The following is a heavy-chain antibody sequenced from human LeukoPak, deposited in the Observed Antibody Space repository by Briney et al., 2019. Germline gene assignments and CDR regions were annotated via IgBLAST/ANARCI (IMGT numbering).Heavy chain of an antibody. D-gene: IGHD4-23*01. CDR3: AREGGGNYPLDY. CDR2: IYSGGST. Sequence: PGGSLRLSCAASGFTVSSNYMSWVRQAPGKGLEWVSVIYSGGSTYYADSEKGRFTTSRENSKSTLYLQMNSLRAEDTAVYYWAREGGGNYPLDYWGQGTLVTDSS. J-gene: IGHJ4*02. CDR1: GFTVSSNY. V-gene: IGHV3-53*01.